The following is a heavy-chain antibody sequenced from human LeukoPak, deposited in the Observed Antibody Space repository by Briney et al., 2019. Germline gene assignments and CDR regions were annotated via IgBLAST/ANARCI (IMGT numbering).Heavy chain of an antibody. CDR3: AKGGVVVPAAIAFLWNYYYYMDV. V-gene: IGHV3-23*01. D-gene: IGHD2-2*02. CDR1: GFTFSSYA. Sequence: GGSLRLSCAASGFTFSSYAMTWVRRTPGKGLEWVSGIRGSGGSTYYADSVKGRFTISRDNSKNTLYLQMNSLRAEDTAVYYCAKGGVVVPAAIAFLWNYYYYMDVWGKGTTVTVSS. CDR2: IRGSGGST. J-gene: IGHJ6*03.